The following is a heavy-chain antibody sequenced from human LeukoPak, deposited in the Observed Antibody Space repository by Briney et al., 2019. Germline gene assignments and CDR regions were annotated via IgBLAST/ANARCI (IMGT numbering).Heavy chain of an antibody. D-gene: IGHD3-22*01. V-gene: IGHV3-21*04. CDR3: ARESDDRSFDY. CDR2: ISSSSSYI. Sequence: GGSLRLSCAASGFTFSSYAMSWVRQAPGKGLEWVSSISSSSSYIYYADSVKGRFTISRDNSKNTLYLQMNSLRAEDTAVYYCARESDDRSFDYWGQGTLVTVSS. CDR1: GFTFSSYA. J-gene: IGHJ4*02.